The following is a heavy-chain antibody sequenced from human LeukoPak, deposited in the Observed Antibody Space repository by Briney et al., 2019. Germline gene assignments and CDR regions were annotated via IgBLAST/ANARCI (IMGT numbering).Heavy chain of an antibody. CDR2: ISSSSSYI. Sequence: GGSLRLSCAASGFTFSSYSMNWVRQAPGKGLEWVSSISSSSSYIYYADSVKGRFTISRDNAKNSLYLQMNSLRAEGTAVYYCARVGPDILAPVFELYFDYWGQGTLVTVSS. CDR3: ARVGPDILAPVFELYFDY. D-gene: IGHD3-9*01. CDR1: GFTFSSYS. V-gene: IGHV3-21*01. J-gene: IGHJ4*02.